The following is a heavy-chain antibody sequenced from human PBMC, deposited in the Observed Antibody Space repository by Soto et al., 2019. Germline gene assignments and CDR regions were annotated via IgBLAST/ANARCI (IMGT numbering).Heavy chain of an antibody. Sequence: GGSLRLSCAASGFTFSSYAMSWVRQAPGKGLEWVSAISGSGGSTYYADSVKGRFTISRDNSKNTLYLQMNSLRAEDTAVYYCAKVYSSSPTFTRTTYYYYMDVWGKGTTVTVSS. CDR3: AKVYSSSPTFTRTTYYYYMDV. D-gene: IGHD6-13*01. CDR1: GFTFSSYA. V-gene: IGHV3-23*01. CDR2: ISGSGGST. J-gene: IGHJ6*03.